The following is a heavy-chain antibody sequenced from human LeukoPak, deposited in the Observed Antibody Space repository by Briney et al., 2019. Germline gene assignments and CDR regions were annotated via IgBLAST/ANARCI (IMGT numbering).Heavy chain of an antibody. J-gene: IGHJ3*02. V-gene: IGHV6-1*01. CDR1: GDSVSSNSAT. Sequence: SQTLSLTFAISGDSVSSNSATWNWIRQSPSRGLEWLGRTYYRSKWYYDYVVSVKSRITINPDTSKNQFSLQLKSVNPEDTAVYYCARDPGYSSGWTKNAFDIWGRGTMVTVSS. CDR2: TYYRSKWYY. CDR3: ARDPGYSSGWTKNAFDI. D-gene: IGHD6-19*01.